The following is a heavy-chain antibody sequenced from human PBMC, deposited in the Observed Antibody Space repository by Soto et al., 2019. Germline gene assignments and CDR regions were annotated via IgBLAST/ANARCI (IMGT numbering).Heavy chain of an antibody. J-gene: IGHJ1*01. CDR2: IYWDDDK. CDR3: AHRRVLGFGESIQH. D-gene: IGHD3-10*01. Sequence: QITLKESGPTLVKPTQTLTLTCTFSGFSLSTSGVGVGWIRQPPGKALEWLALIYWDDDKRYSPSLKSRLTIHKDTSKNQVVLTMTNMDPVDTATYYCAHRRVLGFGESIQHWGQGTLVTVSS. V-gene: IGHV2-5*02. CDR1: GFSLSTSGVG.